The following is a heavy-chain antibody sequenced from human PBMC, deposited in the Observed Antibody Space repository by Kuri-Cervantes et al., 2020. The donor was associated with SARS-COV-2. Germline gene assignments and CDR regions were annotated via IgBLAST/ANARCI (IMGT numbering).Heavy chain of an antibody. CDR1: GFSLSTSGMY. CDR3: ARSIEPSGGFDY. V-gene: IGHV2-70*11. Sequence: SGPTLVKPTQTLTLTCTVSGFSLSTSGMYVNWIRQPPGKALEWLARNGWDGETSRSTSLKTRLTISKDTSKNQVVLTMTNLDPVDTGTYYCARSIEPSGGFDYWGQGTLVTVSS. CDR2: NGWDGET. D-gene: IGHD1-26*01. J-gene: IGHJ4*02.